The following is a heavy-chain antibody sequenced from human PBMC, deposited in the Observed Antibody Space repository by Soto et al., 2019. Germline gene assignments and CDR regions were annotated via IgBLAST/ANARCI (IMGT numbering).Heavy chain of an antibody. Sequence: PGGSLRLSCSASGFTFSSYAMHWVRQAPGKGLEYVSAISSNGGSTYYADSVKGRFTISRDNAKNTRYLQMNSLRVDDTALYYCTRGPRPSSAGTGAYWGQGTMVTVSS. CDR3: TRGPRPSSAGTGAY. CDR2: ISSNGGST. V-gene: IGHV3-64*04. CDR1: GFTFSSYA. D-gene: IGHD6-13*01. J-gene: IGHJ4*02.